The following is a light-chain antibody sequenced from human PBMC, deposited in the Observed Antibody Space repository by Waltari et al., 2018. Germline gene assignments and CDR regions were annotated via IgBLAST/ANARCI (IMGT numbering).Light chain of an antibody. CDR2: RSL. CDR1: SSNLGTND. CDR3: AAWDDSLTALM. V-gene: IGLV1-47*01. Sequence: QSVLTQPPSASGTPGQRGTFSCSVSSSNLGTNDDPWYRQPPGPAPKPLIFRSLQRPSGVPGRFSGSKSGTSASLAISGLRSEDEADYYCAAWDDSLTALMFGGGTKVTVL. J-gene: IGLJ3*02.